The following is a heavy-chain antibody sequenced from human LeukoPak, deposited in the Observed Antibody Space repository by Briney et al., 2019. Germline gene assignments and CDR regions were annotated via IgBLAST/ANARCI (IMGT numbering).Heavy chain of an antibody. CDR3: AKDSGIVVVVAATAAPNWFDP. CDR1: GFTFSTHE. CDR2: IDINGSPT. Sequence: PGGSLRLSCVASGFTFSTHEMSWVRQAPGKGLEWVSYIDINGSPTYYADSVKGRFTISRDNSKNTLYLQMNSLRAEDTAVYYCAKDSGIVVVVAATAAPNWFDPWGQGTLVTVSS. V-gene: IGHV3-48*03. J-gene: IGHJ5*02. D-gene: IGHD2-15*01.